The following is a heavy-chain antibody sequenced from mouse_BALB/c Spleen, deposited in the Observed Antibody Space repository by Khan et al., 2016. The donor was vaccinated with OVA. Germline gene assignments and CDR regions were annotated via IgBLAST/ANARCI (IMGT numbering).Heavy chain of an antibody. J-gene: IGHJ1*01. D-gene: IGHD2-1*01. V-gene: IGHV5-17*02. Sequence: EVELVESGGGLVQPGGSWKLSCAASGFTFSSFGIHWVRQAPKKGLEWVAYISSGSSTIYYVDTVKGRFTISRDIPKNTLFLQMTSLRSEDTAMYYCARSGGNFHWYFDVWGAGTSVTVSS. CDR3: ARSGGNFHWYFDV. CDR1: GFTFSSFG. CDR2: ISSGSSTI.